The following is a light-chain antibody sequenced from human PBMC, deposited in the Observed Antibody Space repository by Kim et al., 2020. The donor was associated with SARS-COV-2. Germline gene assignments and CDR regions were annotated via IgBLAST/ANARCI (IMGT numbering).Light chain of an antibody. CDR1: SLRIYY. Sequence: SSELTQDSAVSVALGQTVRITCQGDSLRIYYASWYQQKPGQATVLVINAKANRPSGIPDRFSGSTSGNTASLTIAGAQAEDEADYYCKPRDSSGNNLVFGGGTQLTVL. CDR2: AKA. J-gene: IGLJ3*02. V-gene: IGLV3-19*01. CDR3: KPRDSSGNNLV.